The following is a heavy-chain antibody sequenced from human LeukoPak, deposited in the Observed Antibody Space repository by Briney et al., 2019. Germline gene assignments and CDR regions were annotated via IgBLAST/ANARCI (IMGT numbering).Heavy chain of an antibody. V-gene: IGHV3-74*01. J-gene: IGHJ5*02. Sequence: GGSLRLSCAASGFTFRNYWMHWVRQAPGKGLVWVSRINSDGSGTTDSVKGRFTISRDNAKNMLYLQMNSLRAEDTAVYYCARGVGNWFDPWGQGTLVTVSS. CDR2: INSDGSGT. CDR1: GFTFRNYW. CDR3: ARGVGNWFDP.